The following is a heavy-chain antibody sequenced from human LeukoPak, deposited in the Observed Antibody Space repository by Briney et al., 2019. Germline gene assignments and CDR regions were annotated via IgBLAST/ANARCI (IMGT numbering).Heavy chain of an antibody. D-gene: IGHD3-16*02. CDR2: ISAYNGNT. CDR3: ARDMITFGGVIVYDY. Sequence: ASVKVSCKASGYTFTSYGISWVRQAPGQGLEWMGWISAYNGNTNYAQKLQGRVTMTTDTSTSIAYMELRSLRSDDTAVYYCARDMITFGGVIVYDYWGQGTLVTVSS. CDR1: GYTFTSYG. J-gene: IGHJ4*02. V-gene: IGHV1-18*01.